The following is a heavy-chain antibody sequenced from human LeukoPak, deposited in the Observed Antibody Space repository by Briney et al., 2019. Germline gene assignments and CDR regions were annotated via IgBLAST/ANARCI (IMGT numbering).Heavy chain of an antibody. CDR2: INTNTGNP. Sequence: ASVKVSCKASGYTFTSYAMNWVRQAPGQGLEWMGWINTNTGNPTYAQGFTGRFVFSLDTSVSTAYLQISSLKAEDTAVYYCARDYYDSSGIGAYYYYMDVWGKGTTVTVSS. CDR3: ARDYYDSSGIGAYYYYMDV. J-gene: IGHJ6*03. D-gene: IGHD3-22*01. V-gene: IGHV7-4-1*02. CDR1: GYTFTSYA.